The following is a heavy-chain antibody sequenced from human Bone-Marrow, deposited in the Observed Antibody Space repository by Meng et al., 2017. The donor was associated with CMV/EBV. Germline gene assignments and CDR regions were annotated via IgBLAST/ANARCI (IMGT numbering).Heavy chain of an antibody. D-gene: IGHD3-10*01. Sequence: GEPLKISCAASGFTFSSYAMSWVRQAPGKGLEWVSSISSSSSYIYYADSVKGRFTISRDNAKNSLYLQMNSLRAEDTAVYYCARVRELAGFGELSQSHYYYGMDVWGQGTTVTVSS. CDR1: GFTFSSYA. J-gene: IGHJ6*02. CDR2: ISSSSSYI. V-gene: IGHV3-21*01. CDR3: ARVRELAGFGELSQSHYYYGMDV.